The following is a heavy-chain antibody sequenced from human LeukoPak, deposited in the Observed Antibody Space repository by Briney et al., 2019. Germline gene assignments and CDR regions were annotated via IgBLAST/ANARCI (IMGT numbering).Heavy chain of an antibody. CDR1: GFTFSDYY. J-gene: IGHJ6*02. V-gene: IGHV3-11*01. CDR3: ARGFDSSSWYPHYYYYGMDV. CDR2: ISSSGSTI. Sequence: GGSLRLSCAASGFTFSDYYMSWIRQAPGKGLEWVSYISSSGSTIYYADSVKGRFTISRDNAKNSLYLQMSSLRAEDTAVYYCARGFDSSSWYPHYYYYGMDVWGQGTTVTVSS. D-gene: IGHD6-13*01.